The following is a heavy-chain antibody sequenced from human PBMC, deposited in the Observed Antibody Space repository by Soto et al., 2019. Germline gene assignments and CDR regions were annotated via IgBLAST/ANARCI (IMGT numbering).Heavy chain of an antibody. Sequence: EVQLVESGGGLVKPGGSLRLSCAASGFTFDNAWMTWVRQAPGTGLAWVGRIKSKTEGETTDYAAPVKARFAISRDDSKNTLFLQMNSLKTEDTAVYYCTTWGGHSLFDYWGQGTLVTVSS. V-gene: IGHV3-15*01. CDR2: IKSKTEGETT. CDR3: TTWGGHSLFDY. D-gene: IGHD3-16*01. CDR1: GFTFDNAW. J-gene: IGHJ4*02.